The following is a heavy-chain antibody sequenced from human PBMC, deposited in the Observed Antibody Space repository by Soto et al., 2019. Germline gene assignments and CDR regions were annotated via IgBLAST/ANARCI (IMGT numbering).Heavy chain of an antibody. Sequence: QVQLVQSGTEVKKPGASVTVSCKSSGYTFTDFYLHWLRQAPGQGLEWEGWINPKTGDTKSSQKFQGRVTMSRDTSVSTAYIDLTSLTSDDTAMYYCATGTNGTTGWYHPWGQGTRVTVSS. D-gene: IGHD1-1*01. CDR3: ATGTNGTTGWYHP. CDR1: GYTFTDFY. CDR2: INPKTGDT. V-gene: IGHV1-2*02. J-gene: IGHJ5*02.